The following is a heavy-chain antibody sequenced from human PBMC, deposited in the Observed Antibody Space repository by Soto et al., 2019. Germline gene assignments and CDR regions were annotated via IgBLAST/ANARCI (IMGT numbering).Heavy chain of an antibody. D-gene: IGHD2-15*01. J-gene: IGHJ3*02. CDR3: ASPSPRGGRSDAFDI. V-gene: IGHV3-11*01. Sequence: GGSLRLSCAASGFTFSDYYMSWIRQAPGKGLEWVSYISSSGSTIYYADSVKGRFTISRDNAKNSLYLQMNSLRAEDTAVYYCASPSPRGGRSDAFDIWGQGTMVTVSS. CDR2: ISSSGSTI. CDR1: GFTFSDYY.